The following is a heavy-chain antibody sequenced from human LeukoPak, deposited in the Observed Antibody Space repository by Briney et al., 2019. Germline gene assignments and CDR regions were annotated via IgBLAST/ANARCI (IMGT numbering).Heavy chain of an antibody. D-gene: IGHD3-22*01. CDR2: ISGSGGST. V-gene: IGHV3-23*01. CDR1: GFTFSSYA. CDR3: AGTYYYDSSGYFNDAFDI. J-gene: IGHJ3*02. Sequence: PGGSLRLSCAASGFTFSSYAMSWVRQAPGKGLEWVSAISGSGGSTYYADSVKGRFTISRDNSKNTLYLQMNSLRAEDTAVYYCAGTYYYDSSGYFNDAFDIWGQGTMVTVSS.